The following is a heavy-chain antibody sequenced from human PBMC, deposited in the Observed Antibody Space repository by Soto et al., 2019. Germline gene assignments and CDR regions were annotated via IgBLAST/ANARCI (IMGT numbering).Heavy chain of an antibody. CDR2: INSDGSST. V-gene: IGHV3-74*01. D-gene: IGHD6-13*01. J-gene: IGHJ6*02. Sequence: PGGSLRLSCAASEFTFSSYCMHWVRQAPGKGLVWVSRINSDGSSTSYADSVKGRFTISRDNAKNTLYLQMNSLRAEDTAVYYCARVAADAAKNGMDVWGQGTTVTVSS. CDR3: ARVAADAAKNGMDV. CDR1: EFTFSSYC.